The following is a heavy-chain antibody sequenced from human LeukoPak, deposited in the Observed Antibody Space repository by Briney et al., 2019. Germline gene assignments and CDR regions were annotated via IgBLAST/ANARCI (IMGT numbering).Heavy chain of an antibody. D-gene: IGHD6-25*01. V-gene: IGHV3-66*01. Sequence: GGSLRLSCAASGFTVSSNYMSWVRQAPGKGLEWVSVIYSGGSTYYADSVKSRFTISRDNSKNTLYLQMNSLRAEDTAVYYCARTSAGSFDYWGQGTQVTVSS. CDR3: ARTSAGSFDY. CDR1: GFTVSSNY. CDR2: IYSGGST. J-gene: IGHJ4*02.